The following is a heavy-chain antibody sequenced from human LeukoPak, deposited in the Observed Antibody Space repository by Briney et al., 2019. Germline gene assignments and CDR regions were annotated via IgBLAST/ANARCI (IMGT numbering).Heavy chain of an antibody. Sequence: ASVKVSCKASGYTFTSYYMHWVRQAPGQGLEWMGIINPSGGSTSYAQKFQGRVTMTRDMSTSTVYMELSSLRSEDTAVYYWASGDDSCKDAFDIWGQGTMVTVSS. CDR1: GYTFTSYY. D-gene: IGHD3-22*01. CDR3: ASGDDSCKDAFDI. J-gene: IGHJ3*02. V-gene: IGHV1-46*01. CDR2: INPSGGST.